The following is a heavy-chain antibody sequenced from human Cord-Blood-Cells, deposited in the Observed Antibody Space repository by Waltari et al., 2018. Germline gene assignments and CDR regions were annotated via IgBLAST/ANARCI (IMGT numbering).Heavy chain of an antibody. V-gene: IGHV1-69*04. CDR1: GGTFSSYA. D-gene: IGHD6-13*01. J-gene: IGHJ4*02. CDR3: ARHHTPGYDFDY. Sequence: QVQLVQSGAEVKKPGSSVKVSCKASGGTFSSYAISWVRQAPGQGLEWMGGSIPILGIANYAQKFQGRVTITADESTSTAYMELSSLRSEDTAVYYCARHHTPGYDFDYWGQGTLVTVSS. CDR2: SIPILGIA.